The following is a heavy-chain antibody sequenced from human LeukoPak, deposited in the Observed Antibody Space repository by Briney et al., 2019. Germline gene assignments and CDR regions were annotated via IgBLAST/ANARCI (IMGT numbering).Heavy chain of an antibody. CDR2: IKSDGSSS. Sequence: GGSLRLSCAASGFSFDDYGMNWVRQAPGKGLVWVSRIKSDGSSSTYADSVKGRFTISRDNAKNSLYLQMNTLRAEDTAVYYCVRDLDLGGYSSFEYWGQGTLVTVSS. V-gene: IGHV3-74*01. D-gene: IGHD4-23*01. CDR3: VRDLDLGGYSSFEY. J-gene: IGHJ4*02. CDR1: GFSFDDYG.